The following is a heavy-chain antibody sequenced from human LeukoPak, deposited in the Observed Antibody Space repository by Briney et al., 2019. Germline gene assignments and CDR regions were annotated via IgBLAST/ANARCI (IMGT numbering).Heavy chain of an antibody. V-gene: IGHV4-39*01. Sequence: SDTLSLTCTVSGGSISSSSYYWGWIRQPPGKGLEWIGSIYYSGSTYYNPSLKSRVTISVDTSKNQFSLKLSSVTAADTAVYYCARILMARPGYYYYYYMDVWGKGTTVTVSS. D-gene: IGHD1-14*01. J-gene: IGHJ6*03. CDR1: GGSISSSSYY. CDR2: IYYSGST. CDR3: ARILMARPGYYYYYYMDV.